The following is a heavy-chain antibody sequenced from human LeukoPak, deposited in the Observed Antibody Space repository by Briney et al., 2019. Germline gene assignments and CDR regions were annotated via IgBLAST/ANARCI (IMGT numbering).Heavy chain of an antibody. J-gene: IGHJ2*01. CDR2: IIPIFGTA. Sequence: GASVKVSCKASGGAFSSYAISWVRQAPGQGLEWMGGIIPIFGTANYAQKFQGRVTITAHESTSTAYMELSSLRSEDTAVYYCARAEQWLAPDFDLWGRGTLVTVSS. D-gene: IGHD6-19*01. V-gene: IGHV1-69*13. CDR3: ARAEQWLAPDFDL. CDR1: GGAFSSYA.